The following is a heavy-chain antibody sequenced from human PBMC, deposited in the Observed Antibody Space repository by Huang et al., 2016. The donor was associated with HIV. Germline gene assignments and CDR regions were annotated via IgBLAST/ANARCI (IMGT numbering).Heavy chain of an antibody. J-gene: IGHJ4*02. CDR2: IYRTVGT. D-gene: IGHD2-21*02. Sequence: QLQLQESGSGLVKPSQTLSLTCAVSGDSISSGGHSWSWIRQPPRKGLEWIGYIYRTVGTYYSPSIQSRVTMSVDRSKNQFSLRLSSVTAADTAIYYCARDGGNSEYYFDYWGQGTLVTVSS. V-gene: IGHV4-30-2*01. CDR1: GDSISSGGHS. CDR3: ARDGGNSEYYFDY.